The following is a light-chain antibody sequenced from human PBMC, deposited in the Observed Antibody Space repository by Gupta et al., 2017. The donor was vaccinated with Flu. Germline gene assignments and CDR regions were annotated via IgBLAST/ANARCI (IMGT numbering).Light chain of an antibody. J-gene: IGLJ2*01. CDR2: KDS. V-gene: IGLV3-25*03. CDR1: ALPKQY. CDR3: QSADSSGTYGV. Sequence: GDALPKQYAYWYQQKPGHAPVLLIYKDSERPSGIPERFSGSSSGTTVTLTISGVQAEDEADYYCQSADSSGTYGVFGGGTKLTVL.